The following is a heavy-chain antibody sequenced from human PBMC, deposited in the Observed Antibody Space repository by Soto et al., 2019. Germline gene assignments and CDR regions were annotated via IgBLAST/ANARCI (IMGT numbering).Heavy chain of an antibody. Sequence: QVQLQQWGAGLLKPSETLSRTCAVNGGSFSAYYWTWIRQPPGRGLEWIGEIDHSGSTNYNPSLESRVTISIDTAKNRFSLNVTSVTAADTAVYYCVRGLRYSGMDVWGQGTTVTVS. CDR1: GGSFSAYY. J-gene: IGHJ6*02. V-gene: IGHV4-34*01. D-gene: IGHD2-15*01. CDR3: VRGLRYSGMDV. CDR2: IDHSGST.